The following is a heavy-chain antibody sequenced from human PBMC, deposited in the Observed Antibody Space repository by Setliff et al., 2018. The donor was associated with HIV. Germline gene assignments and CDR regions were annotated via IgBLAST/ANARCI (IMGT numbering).Heavy chain of an antibody. J-gene: IGHJ6*03. Sequence: KVSCKASGDTFTDYYFHWLRQAPGQGLEWMGRINPNSGGTDYAQKFRGRVTMTRDTSISTVYMELSSLTSDDTAVYYCARMATVYYYYMDVWGKGTTVTVSS. CDR2: INPNSGGT. CDR1: GDTFTDYY. CDR3: ARMATVYYYYMDV. D-gene: IGHD4-4*01. V-gene: IGHV1-2*06.